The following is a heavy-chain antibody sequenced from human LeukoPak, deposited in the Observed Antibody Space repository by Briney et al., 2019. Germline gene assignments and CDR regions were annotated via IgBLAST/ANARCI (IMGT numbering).Heavy chain of an antibody. CDR1: GFTFSSYW. D-gene: IGHD4-17*01. Sequence: GGSLRLSCAASGFTFSSYWMHWVRQAPGKGLVWVSRINSDGSSTSYADSVKGRFTISGDNAKNTLYLQMNSLRAEDTAVYYCARTHATAIHYDYWGQGTLVTVSS. CDR3: ARTHATAIHYDY. J-gene: IGHJ4*02. CDR2: INSDGSST. V-gene: IGHV3-74*01.